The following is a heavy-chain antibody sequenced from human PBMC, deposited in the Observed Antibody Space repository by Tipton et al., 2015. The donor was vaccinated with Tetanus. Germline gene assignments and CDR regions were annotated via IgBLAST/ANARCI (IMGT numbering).Heavy chain of an antibody. Sequence: TVSLNCTVSGGSINNGAYTWSWIRQSPGKGLEWIGYIFHTGGTYYNPSLKSRVTISVDGPKNQFSLNLKSVTAADTAVYYCARSHGSGGLLWFDSWGHGTLVTVSS. D-gene: IGHD3-10*01. CDR2: IFHTGGT. CDR3: ARSHGSGGLLWFDS. CDR1: GGSINNGAYT. V-gene: IGHV4-30-2*06. J-gene: IGHJ5*01.